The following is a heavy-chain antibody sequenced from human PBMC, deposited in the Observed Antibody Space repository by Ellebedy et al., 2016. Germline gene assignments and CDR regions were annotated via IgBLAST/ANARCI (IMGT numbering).Heavy chain of an antibody. J-gene: IGHJ4*02. V-gene: IGHV5-51*01. CDR1: GYVFTNYW. D-gene: IGHD2-21*02. CDR2: VFPDDSRT. CDR3: ARQDNGDLRD. Sequence: GGSLRLSCKSSGYVFTNYWIAWVRQLPGKGLEWMGLVFPDDSRTRYSPSVQGHVTISADKSTNTAYLQWNSLQASDSAIYYCARQDNGDLRDWGQGTLVTVSS.